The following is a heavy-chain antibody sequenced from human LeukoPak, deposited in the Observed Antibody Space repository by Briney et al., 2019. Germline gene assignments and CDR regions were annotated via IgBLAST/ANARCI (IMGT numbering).Heavy chain of an antibody. CDR2: INNDGTGT. V-gene: IGHV3-74*01. Sequence: GGSLRLSCAASGFTLSGYWMHWVRQAPGKGLVWVSRINNDGTGTIYADSVKGRFTISRDNAKNTLYLQTNSLRAEDTAVYYCARDQSGTTLDYWGQGTLVTVSS. CDR1: GFTLSGYW. D-gene: IGHD1-1*01. CDR3: ARDQSGTTLDY. J-gene: IGHJ4*02.